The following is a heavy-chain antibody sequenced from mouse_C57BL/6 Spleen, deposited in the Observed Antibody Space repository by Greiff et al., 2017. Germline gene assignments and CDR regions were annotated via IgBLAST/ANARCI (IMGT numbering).Heavy chain of an antibody. V-gene: IGHV1-82*01. CDR1: GYAFSSSW. Sequence: QVQLQQSGPELVKPGASVKISCKASGYAFSSSWMNWVKQRPGKGLEWIGRIYPGDGDTNYNGKFKGKATLTADKSSSTAYMQLSSLTSEDSAVYFCADDYGGPWIAYWGQGTLVTVSA. D-gene: IGHD2-4*01. CDR3: ADDYGGPWIAY. J-gene: IGHJ3*01. CDR2: IYPGDGDT.